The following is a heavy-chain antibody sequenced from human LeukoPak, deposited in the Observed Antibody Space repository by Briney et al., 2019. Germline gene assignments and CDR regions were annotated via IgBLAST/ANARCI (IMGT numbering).Heavy chain of an antibody. J-gene: IGHJ4*02. CDR1: GFSFSGYG. CDR3: AKDDSRGHFDY. V-gene: IGHV3-30*02. CDR2: IRYGGSNK. D-gene: IGHD6-13*01. Sequence: AGSLTLTCAASGFSFSGYGMHWVRQAPGKGLEWVAFIRYGGSNKYYADSVKGRFTISRDNTKNTLYLQMNSVRAEDTALYYCAKDDSRGHFDYWGQGTLVTVSS.